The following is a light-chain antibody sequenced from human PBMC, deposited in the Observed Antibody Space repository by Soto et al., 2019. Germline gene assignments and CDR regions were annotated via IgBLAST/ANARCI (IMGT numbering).Light chain of an antibody. CDR1: NIATKS. CDR2: DDS. V-gene: IGLV3-21*02. CDR3: ELWDTDSDHVV. Sequence: SYELTQPPSVSVAPGQTASITCGGNNIATKSVHWNQQRPGQAPVLVVSDDSARPSGIPERFSGSNSGNTATLTISRVEAGDEADYYCELWDTDSDHVVFGGGTKLTVL. J-gene: IGLJ2*01.